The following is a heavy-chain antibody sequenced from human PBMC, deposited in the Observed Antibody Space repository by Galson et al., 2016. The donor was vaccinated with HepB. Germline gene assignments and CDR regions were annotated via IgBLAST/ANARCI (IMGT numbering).Heavy chain of an antibody. Sequence: SLRLSCAASGFTFNISAMHWVRQAPGTGLEWVALISYDGTKKYSADSVKGRFTISRDNSKNTVDLQMNSLRAEDTAVYYCARVTGYFGREYRRDALDIWGQGTLVTVSS. CDR2: ISYDGTKK. D-gene: IGHD3-9*01. CDR1: GFTFNISA. CDR3: ARVTGYFGREYRRDALDI. J-gene: IGHJ3*02. V-gene: IGHV3-30*04.